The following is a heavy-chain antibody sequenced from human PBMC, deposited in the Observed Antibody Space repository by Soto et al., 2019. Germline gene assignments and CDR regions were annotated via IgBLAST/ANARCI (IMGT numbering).Heavy chain of an antibody. J-gene: IGHJ6*04. CDR3: AGGGSIVVPTRRLMEV. CDR2: ICYSGTT. Sequence: SETLSLTCTVSGGSISSYCWTWIRQPPGKGLEWIGYICYSGTTNYNPSLKSRVAISIDSPKSQFSLQLSSVTVADTAIYYCAGGGSIVVPTRRLMEVWGKGETVTVSP. D-gene: IGHD2-2*01. V-gene: IGHV4-59*03. CDR1: GGSISSYC.